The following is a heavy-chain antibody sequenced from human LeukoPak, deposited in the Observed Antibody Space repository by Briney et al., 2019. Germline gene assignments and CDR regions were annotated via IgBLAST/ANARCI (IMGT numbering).Heavy chain of an antibody. CDR1: GGSFSGYY. Sequence: TSETLSLTCAVYGGSFSGYYWSWIRQPPGKGLEWIGEINHIGSTNYNPSLKSRVTISVDTSKNQFSLKLSSVTAADTAVYYCASLYVVPAATRGHYYYGMDVWGQGTTVTVSS. CDR2: INHIGST. V-gene: IGHV4-34*01. D-gene: IGHD2-2*01. CDR3: ASLYVVPAATRGHYYYGMDV. J-gene: IGHJ6*02.